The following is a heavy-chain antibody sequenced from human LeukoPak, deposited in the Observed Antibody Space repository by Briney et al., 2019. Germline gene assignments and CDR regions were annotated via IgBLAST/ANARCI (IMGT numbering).Heavy chain of an antibody. CDR2: ISGSGGST. CDR1: GFTFSSYA. J-gene: IGHJ3*02. Sequence: GGSLRLSCAASGFTFSSYAMSWVRQAPGKGLEWVSAISGSGGSTYYADSVKGRFTISRDNSKNTLYLQMNSLRAEDTAVYYCAKGEGTIFGVVTLDAFDIWGQGTMVTVSS. CDR3: AKGEGTIFGVVTLDAFDI. V-gene: IGHV3-23*01. D-gene: IGHD3-3*01.